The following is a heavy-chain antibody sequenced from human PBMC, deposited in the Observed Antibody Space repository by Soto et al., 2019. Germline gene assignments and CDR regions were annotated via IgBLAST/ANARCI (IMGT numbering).Heavy chain of an antibody. Sequence: PGGSLRLSCAASGFTFSSYSMNWVRQAPGKGLEWVSYISSGSSTIYYADSVKGRFTISRDNAKNSLYLQMDSPRAEDTAVYYATRSAYMDVWGTGTTVTVSS. D-gene: IGHD2-2*01. CDR3: TRSAYMDV. CDR2: ISSGSSTI. J-gene: IGHJ6*03. V-gene: IGHV3-48*01. CDR1: GFTFSSYS.